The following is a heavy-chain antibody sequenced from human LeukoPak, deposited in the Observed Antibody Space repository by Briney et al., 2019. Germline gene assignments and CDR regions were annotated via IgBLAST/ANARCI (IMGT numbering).Heavy chain of an antibody. Sequence: GASVKVSCKASGYTFTGYYMHWVRQAPGQGLEWMGWINPNSGGTNYAQKFQGRVTMTEDTSTDTAYMELSSLRSEDTAVYYCATGAVVPAAIARYYYYYYMDVWGKGTTVTVSS. V-gene: IGHV1-2*02. J-gene: IGHJ6*03. D-gene: IGHD2-2*02. CDR1: GYTFTGYY. CDR3: ATGAVVPAAIARYYYYYYMDV. CDR2: INPNSGGT.